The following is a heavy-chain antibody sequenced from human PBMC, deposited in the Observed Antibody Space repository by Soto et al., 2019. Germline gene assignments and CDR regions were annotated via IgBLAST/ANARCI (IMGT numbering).Heavy chain of an antibody. J-gene: IGHJ5*02. V-gene: IGHV2-5*01. D-gene: IGHD3-3*01. CDR1: AFALSTSGVG. CDR3: DNKVSGGFFEWSLDPSFDP. CDR2: IYWNDDK. Sequence: SGPTLVNPTQTLTVTCTFSAFALSTSGVGVGWIRQPPGNALEWLALIYWNDDKRYSPSLKSRRTITKNTSQKHVALTTTNLDPVDPAPYYCDNKVSGGFFEWSLDPSFDPWGKGTLVTVS.